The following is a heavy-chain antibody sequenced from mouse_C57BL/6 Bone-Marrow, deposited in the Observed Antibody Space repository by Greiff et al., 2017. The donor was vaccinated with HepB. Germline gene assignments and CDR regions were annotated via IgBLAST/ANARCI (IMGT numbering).Heavy chain of an antibody. J-gene: IGHJ1*03. Sequence: EVKLVESGGDLVKPGGSLKLSCAASGFTFSSYGMSWVRQTPDKRLEWVATISRGGSYTYYPANVKGRFTISRDNATNTLYLQMSSLKSEDTAMYYCARHESYDYAEDWDFDVWGTGTTVTAAS. D-gene: IGHD2-4*01. CDR3: ARHESYDYAEDWDFDV. CDR1: GFTFSSYG. V-gene: IGHV5-6*01. CDR2: ISRGGSYT.